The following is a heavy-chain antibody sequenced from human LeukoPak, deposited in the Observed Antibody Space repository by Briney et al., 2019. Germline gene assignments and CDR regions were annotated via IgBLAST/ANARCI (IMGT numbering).Heavy chain of an antibody. V-gene: IGHV3-33*01. CDR1: GFIFSNDA. CDR2: IWSDGSNK. Sequence: QPGGSLRLSCAASGFIFSNDAMHWVRQAPGKGLEWVAFIWSDGSNKYYADSVKGRFTISRDNSEDTLYLQMNSLRAEDTAVYYCARGGRPYGGFGLDYWGQGTLVTVSS. J-gene: IGHJ4*02. CDR3: ARGGRPYGGFGLDY. D-gene: IGHD4-23*01.